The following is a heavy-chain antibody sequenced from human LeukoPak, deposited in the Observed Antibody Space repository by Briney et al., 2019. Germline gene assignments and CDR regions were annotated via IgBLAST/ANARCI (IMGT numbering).Heavy chain of an antibody. Sequence: GASVKVSCKASGYTFTSYDINWVRQAPGQGLEWMGWISPYNGNTDYAQKLQGRVTMTTDTSTTTAYMELRSLRSDDTAIYYCARQGAVAGEFDYWGQGTLVTVSS. CDR2: ISPYNGNT. V-gene: IGHV1-18*01. D-gene: IGHD6-19*01. CDR3: ARQGAVAGEFDY. J-gene: IGHJ4*02. CDR1: GYTFTSYD.